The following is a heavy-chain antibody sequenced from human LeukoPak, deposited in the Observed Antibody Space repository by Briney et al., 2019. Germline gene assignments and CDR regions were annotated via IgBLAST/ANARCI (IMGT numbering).Heavy chain of an antibody. CDR2: IIPIFGTA. CDR1: GGTFSSYA. J-gene: IGHJ3*02. D-gene: IGHD6-19*01. Sequence: GASVKVSCKASGGTFSSYAISWVRQAPGQGLEWMGGIIPIFGTANYAQKFQGRVTITADESTSTAYMELSSLRSEDTAVYYCARAGGWSAFGAFDIWGQGTMVTVSS. V-gene: IGHV1-69*13. CDR3: ARAGGWSAFGAFDI.